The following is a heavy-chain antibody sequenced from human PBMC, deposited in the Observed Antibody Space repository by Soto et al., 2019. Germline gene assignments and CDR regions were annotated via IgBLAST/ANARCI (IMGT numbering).Heavy chain of an antibody. J-gene: IGHJ3*02. D-gene: IGHD3-10*01. CDR3: ARDLRYYYDSGRPGACDI. Sequence: PVKVSCKASGGTFSNYPISWVRQAPGQGLEWMGGIITIFATANYAQKFQGRVTITADESTSTAYMDLSSLRSEDTALYYCARDLRYYYDSGRPGACDIRGQGTMVTVSS. CDR1: GGTFSNYP. CDR2: IITIFATA. V-gene: IGHV1-69*13.